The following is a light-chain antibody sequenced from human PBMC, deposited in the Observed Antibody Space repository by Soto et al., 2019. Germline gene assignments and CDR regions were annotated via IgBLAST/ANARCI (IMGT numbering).Light chain of an antibody. CDR1: TSNIGTYT. CDR2: SSD. CDR3: AAWDSSLNGWV. Sequence: QSVLTQPPSASGTPGQRVTISCSGSTSNIGTYTVNWYQQLPGTAPKLLIYSSDRRPSGVPDRFSGSKSGTSASLAISGLQSEDEADYYCAAWDSSLNGWVFGGGTKVTVL. J-gene: IGLJ3*02. V-gene: IGLV1-44*01.